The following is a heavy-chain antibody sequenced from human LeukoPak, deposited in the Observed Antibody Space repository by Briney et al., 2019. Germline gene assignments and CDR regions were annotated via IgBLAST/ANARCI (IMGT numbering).Heavy chain of an antibody. CDR3: ARGSNIRGYSYGSPEYYFDY. D-gene: IGHD5-18*01. V-gene: IGHV3-7*01. CDR1: GFTFSSYW. J-gene: IGHJ4*02. CDR2: IKQDGSEK. Sequence: GGSLRLSCAASGFTFSSYWMSWVRQAPGKGLEWVANIKQDGSEKYYVDSVKGRFTISRDNAKNSLYLQMNSLRAEDTAVYYCARGSNIRGYSYGSPEYYFDYWDQGTLVTVSS.